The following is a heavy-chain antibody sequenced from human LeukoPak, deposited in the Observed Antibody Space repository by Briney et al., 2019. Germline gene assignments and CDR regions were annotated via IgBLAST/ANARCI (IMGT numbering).Heavy chain of an antibody. CDR1: GFTFSGFW. D-gene: IGHD6-13*01. V-gene: IGHV3-7*03. J-gene: IGHJ6*02. Sequence: PGVSLRLSCAVSGFTFSGFWMSWSRQAPGKGLEWVASINSDGSEGYYADVVKGRFTISRDNAKNSLYLQINSLRAEDTAVYYCARGQKDNGVSSSWYYFGMDVWGQGTTATVSS. CDR2: INSDGSEG. CDR3: ARGQKDNGVSSSWYYFGMDV.